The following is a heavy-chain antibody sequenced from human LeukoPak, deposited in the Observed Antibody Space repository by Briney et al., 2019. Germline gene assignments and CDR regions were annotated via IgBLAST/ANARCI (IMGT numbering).Heavy chain of an antibody. D-gene: IGHD3-10*01. CDR1: GGTFSSYA. CDR2: IIPIFGTA. CDR3: ATSRIYGSGIDY. Sequence: SVKVSCKASGGTFSSYAISWVRQAPGQGLEWMGGIIPIFGTAKYAQKFQGRVTITTDESTTTAYMELSSLRSEDTAVYYCATSRIYGSGIDYWGQGTLVTVSS. V-gene: IGHV1-69*05. J-gene: IGHJ4*02.